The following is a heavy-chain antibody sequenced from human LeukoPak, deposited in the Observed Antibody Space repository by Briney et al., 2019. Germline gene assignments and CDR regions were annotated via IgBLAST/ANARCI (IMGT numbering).Heavy chain of an antibody. J-gene: IGHJ4*02. CDR2: ISFDGSNT. CDR1: GFTFSSYG. CDR3: ARDLNARKDGLHFGADC. V-gene: IGHV3-33*01. D-gene: IGHD3-10*01. Sequence: PGGSLRLSCAASGFTFSSYGMHWVRQAPGKGLEWVSIISFDGSNTYYGDSVRGRFTISRDNSKNTVDLQMDSLRVEDTAVYYCARDLNARKDGLHFGADCWGQGSLVTDPS.